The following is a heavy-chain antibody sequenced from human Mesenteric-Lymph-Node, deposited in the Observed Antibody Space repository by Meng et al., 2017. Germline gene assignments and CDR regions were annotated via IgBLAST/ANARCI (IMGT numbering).Heavy chain of an antibody. Sequence: SETLSLTCAVYGGSFSGYYWSWIRQPPGKGLEWIGSIYYSGSTYYNPSLKSRVTISVDTSKNQFSLKLSSVTAADTAVYYCARATTMIVEAFDIWGQGTMVTVSS. CDR3: ARATTMIVEAFDI. V-gene: IGHV4-34*01. CDR1: GGSFSGYY. D-gene: IGHD3-22*01. CDR2: IYYSGST. J-gene: IGHJ3*02.